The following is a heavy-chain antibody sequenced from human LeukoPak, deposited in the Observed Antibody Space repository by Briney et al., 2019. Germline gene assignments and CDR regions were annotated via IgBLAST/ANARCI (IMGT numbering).Heavy chain of an antibody. V-gene: IGHV3-53*01. CDR2: IYSGGST. Sequence: GGSLRLSCAASGFTVSRNYMSWVRQAPGKGLEWVSVIYSGGSTYYADSVKGRFTISRDNSKNTLYLQMNSLRAEDTAVYYCAKALTVYDSSGYYYTYFDYWGQGTLVTVSS. CDR3: AKALTVYDSSGYYYTYFDY. CDR1: GFTVSRNY. J-gene: IGHJ4*02. D-gene: IGHD3-22*01.